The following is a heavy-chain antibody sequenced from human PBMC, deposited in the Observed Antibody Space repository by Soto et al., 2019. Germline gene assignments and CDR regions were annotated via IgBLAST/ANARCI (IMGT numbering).Heavy chain of an antibody. CDR2: VYYTGST. Sequence: SETLSLTCTVSGGSVSNSSHYWTWIRQPPGKGLEWIGYVYYTGSTNYNPSLHSRVTISVDTSKNQFSLTLSSVTAADTALYYCARTTAVPNTLRSRYYFDYWGQGMLVTVSS. CDR3: ARTTAVPNTLRSRYYFDY. CDR1: GGSVSNSSHY. D-gene: IGHD4-17*01. J-gene: IGHJ4*02. V-gene: IGHV4-61*01.